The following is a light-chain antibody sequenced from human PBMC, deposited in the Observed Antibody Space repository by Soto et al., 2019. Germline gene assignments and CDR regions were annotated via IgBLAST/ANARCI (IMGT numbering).Light chain of an antibody. CDR2: DVS. CDR1: SSDVGGYNY. V-gene: IGLV2-11*01. J-gene: IGLJ1*01. Sequence: HSVLTQPRSVSGSPGQSVTISCTGTSSDVGGYNYVSWYQQHPGKAPKVMIYDVSKRPSGVPDRFSGSKSGNTASLTISGLQAEDEADYYCCSYAGSYTLYVFGTGTKVTVL. CDR3: CSYAGSYTLYV.